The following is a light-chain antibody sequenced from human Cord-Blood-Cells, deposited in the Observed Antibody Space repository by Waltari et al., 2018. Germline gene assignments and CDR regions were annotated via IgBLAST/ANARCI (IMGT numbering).Light chain of an antibody. V-gene: IGKV1-16*02. CDR3: QQYNSYPLT. Sequence: DSQTTKTTPTLSASVGDRVTITCRARQAISSYLAWFQQKPGKAHKSLIYSASSLQSGFPSKFSGSGSVTDFTLTISSLQPEDFATYYCQQYNSYPLTFGGGTKVEIK. CDR1: QAISSY. CDR2: SAS. J-gene: IGKJ4*02.